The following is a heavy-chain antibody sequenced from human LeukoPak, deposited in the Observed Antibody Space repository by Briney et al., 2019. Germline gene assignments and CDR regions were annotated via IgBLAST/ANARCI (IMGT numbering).Heavy chain of an antibody. Sequence: GGSLRLSCAASGFTFSSYWMSWVRQAPGKGLEWVANIKQDGSEKYYVDSVKGRFTISRDNAKNSLYLQMNSLRAEDTAVYYCAKAYYDGSGFSFDYWGQGTLVTVSS. CDR1: GFTFSSYW. V-gene: IGHV3-7*03. J-gene: IGHJ4*02. CDR3: AKAYYDGSGFSFDY. D-gene: IGHD3-22*01. CDR2: IKQDGSEK.